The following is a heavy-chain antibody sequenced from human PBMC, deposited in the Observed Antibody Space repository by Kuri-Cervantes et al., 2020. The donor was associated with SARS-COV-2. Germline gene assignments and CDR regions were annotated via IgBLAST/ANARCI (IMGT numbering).Heavy chain of an antibody. D-gene: IGHD4-17*01. V-gene: IGHV3-21*01. CDR1: GFTFSSYS. CDR3: ARDPSGDYDFDY. Sequence: GESLKISCAASGFTFSSYSMNWVRQAPGKGLEWVSSISSSSSYIYYADSVKGRFTISRDNAKNSLYLQMNSLRAEDTAVYYCARDPSGDYDFDYWGQGTLVTVSS. CDR2: ISSSSSYI. J-gene: IGHJ4*02.